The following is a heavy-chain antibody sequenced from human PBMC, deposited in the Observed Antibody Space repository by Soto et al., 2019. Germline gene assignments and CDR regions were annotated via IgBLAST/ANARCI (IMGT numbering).Heavy chain of an antibody. Sequence: SETLSLTCTVSGGSISSSSYYWGWIRQPPGKGLEWIGSIYYSGSTYYNPSLKSRVTISVDTSKNQFSLKLSSVTAADAAVYYCARSQSLDDIVHPFDYWGQGTLVTVSS. CDR1: GGSISSSSYY. D-gene: IGHD2-15*01. CDR3: ARSQSLDDIVHPFDY. CDR2: IYYSGST. V-gene: IGHV4-39*01. J-gene: IGHJ4*02.